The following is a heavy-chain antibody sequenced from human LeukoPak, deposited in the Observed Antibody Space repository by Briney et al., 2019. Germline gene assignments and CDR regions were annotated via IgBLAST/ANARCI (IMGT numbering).Heavy chain of an antibody. CDR2: FYHTGNT. D-gene: IGHD3-10*01. CDR1: GYSVSSGYH. J-gene: IGHJ4*02. CDR3: ARLAYGSTY. V-gene: IGHV4-38-2*02. Sequence: SETLSLTCTVSGYSVSSGYHWGWIRQPPGKGLEWIGSFYHTGNTYYNSSLKSRVAISVDTSKNQFSLNLSSVTAADTATYYCARLAYGSTYWGQGTLVTVSS.